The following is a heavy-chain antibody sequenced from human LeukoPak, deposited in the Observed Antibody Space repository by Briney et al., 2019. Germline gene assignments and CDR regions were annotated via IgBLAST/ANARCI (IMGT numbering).Heavy chain of an antibody. V-gene: IGHV3-7*01. D-gene: IGHD6-19*01. J-gene: IGHJ4*02. Sequence: GGSLRLSCAASGFTFSTYWMSWVRQAPGKGLEWVANIKRDGSEKYYVDSVKGRFTISRDNAKNSLYLQMNSLRAEDTAVYYCARVAEYSSGWYSNDYWGQGTLVTVSS. CDR3: ARVAEYSSGWYSNDY. CDR2: IKRDGSEK. CDR1: GFTFSTYW.